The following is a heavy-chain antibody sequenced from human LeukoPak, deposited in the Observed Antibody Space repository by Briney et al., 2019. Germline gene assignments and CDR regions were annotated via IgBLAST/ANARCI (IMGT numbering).Heavy chain of an antibody. D-gene: IGHD4-23*01. CDR1: GYTFTSYA. CDR3: ARGEIGGNFDP. V-gene: IGHV1-3*01. Sequence: ASVKVSCKASGYTFTSYAMQWVRQAPGQRLEWMGWINAGNGNTKYSQKFQGRVTITRDTSASTAYMELSSLRSEDTAVYYCARGEIGGNFDPWGQGTLVTVSS. CDR2: INAGNGNT. J-gene: IGHJ5*02.